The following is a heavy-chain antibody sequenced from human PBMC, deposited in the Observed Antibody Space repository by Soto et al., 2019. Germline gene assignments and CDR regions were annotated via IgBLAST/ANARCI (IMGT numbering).Heavy chain of an antibody. J-gene: IGHJ4*02. Sequence: QVQLVQSGAEVKKPGASVKLSCKASGYTFTNYAMHWVRQAPGQRLEWMGWINAGNGNTEYSQKFQGRVTITRDKSASTAYMELSSLRSEDTAVYYCAREGGYYGSGSYLGYWGQGTLVTVSS. CDR1: GYTFTNYA. D-gene: IGHD3-10*01. CDR2: INAGNGNT. V-gene: IGHV1-3*01. CDR3: AREGGYYGSGSYLGY.